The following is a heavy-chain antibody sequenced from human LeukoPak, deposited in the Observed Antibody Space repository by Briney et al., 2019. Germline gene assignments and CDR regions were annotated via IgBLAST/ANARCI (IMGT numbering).Heavy chain of an antibody. CDR2: IHNSGST. D-gene: IGHD3-10*01. CDR1: GGSISSGGYY. J-gene: IGHJ4*02. V-gene: IGHV4-31*01. Sequence: PSQTLSLTCTVSGGSISSGGYYWSWIRQHPGKGLEWIVYIHNSGSTYYNPSLKSPVSISVDTSKSHFSLRLSSVTAADTAVYYCARGEYYGSGSYYPGDYWGQRTLVTVSS. CDR3: ARGEYYGSGSYYPGDY.